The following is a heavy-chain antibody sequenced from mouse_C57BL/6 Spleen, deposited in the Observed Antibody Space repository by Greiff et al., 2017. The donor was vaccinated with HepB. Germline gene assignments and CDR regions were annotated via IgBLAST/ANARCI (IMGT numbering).Heavy chain of an antibody. CDR3: ARSSYGYYGFDY. V-gene: IGHV1-22*01. CDR2: INPNNGGT. CDR1: GYTFTDYN. J-gene: IGHJ2*01. D-gene: IGHD2-3*01. Sequence: EVQLQQSGPELVKPGASVKMSCKASGYTFTDYNMHWVKQSHGKSLEWIGYINPNNGGTSYNQKFKGKATLTVNKSSSTAYMELRSLTSEDSAVYYCARSSYGYYGFDYWGQGTTLTVSS.